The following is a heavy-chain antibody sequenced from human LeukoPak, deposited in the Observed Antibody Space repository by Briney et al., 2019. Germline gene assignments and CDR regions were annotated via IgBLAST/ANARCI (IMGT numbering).Heavy chain of an antibody. CDR2: IGTAGDT. CDR3: ARQNTPHGNFDY. D-gene: IGHD1-26*01. Sequence: GGSLRLSCAASGFTLSSYAMHWVRQPAGKGLEWVSAIGTAGDTFYPGSVKGRFTISRENAKKSLFLQMNSLRAEDTAVYYCARQNTPHGNFDYWGQGTLVTVTS. V-gene: IGHV3-13*01. CDR1: GFTLSSYA. J-gene: IGHJ4*02.